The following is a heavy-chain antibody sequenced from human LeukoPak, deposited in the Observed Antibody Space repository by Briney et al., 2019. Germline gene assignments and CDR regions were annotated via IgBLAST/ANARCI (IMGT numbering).Heavy chain of an antibody. J-gene: IGHJ4*01. CDR1: GGSISTDNW. CDR2: IYHNGDV. CDR3: AREVAAGSYRGFDY. V-gene: IGHV4-4*02. D-gene: IGHD6-19*01. Sequence: KPSETLSLTCAVSGGSISTDNWWHWIRQSRGQGLEWIAEIYHNGDVHYNPSLKSRVTMSVDTSKNQFSLKVNSVTAADTATYFCAREVAAGSYRGFDYWGQGTLVTVSS.